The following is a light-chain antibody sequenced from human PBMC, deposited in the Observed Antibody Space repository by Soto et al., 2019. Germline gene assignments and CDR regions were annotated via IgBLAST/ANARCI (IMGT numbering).Light chain of an antibody. J-gene: IGKJ1*01. V-gene: IGKV3-11*01. CDR2: DTP. CDR1: QSVSSY. Sequence: EIVLTQSPATLSLSPGERATLSCRASQSVSSYLAWYQQKPGRAPRLLIYDTPNRATGIPARFSGSGSGTDFTLQISILEPEDFAVYHCQPRSNWPRTFGQRTKVASK. CDR3: QPRSNWPRT.